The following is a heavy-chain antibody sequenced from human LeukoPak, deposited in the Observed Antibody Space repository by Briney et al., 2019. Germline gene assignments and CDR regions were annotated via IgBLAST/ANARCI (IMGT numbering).Heavy chain of an antibody. V-gene: IGHV4-34*01. Sequence: PSETLSLTCAVYGGSFSGYYWSWIRQPPGKGLEWIGEIYHSGSTNYNPSLKSRVTISVDKSKNQFSLKLSSVTAADTAVYYCARVLPITPYFDYWGQGTLVTVSS. CDR1: GGSFSGYY. J-gene: IGHJ4*02. CDR2: IYHSGST. D-gene: IGHD1-20*01. CDR3: ARVLPITPYFDY.